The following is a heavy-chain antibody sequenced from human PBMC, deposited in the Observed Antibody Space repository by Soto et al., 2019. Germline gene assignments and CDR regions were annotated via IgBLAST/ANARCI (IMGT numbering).Heavy chain of an antibody. CDR1: GGTFSCYA. CDR2: IIPIFGTA. Sequence: ASVKVSCKASGGTFSCYAISWVRQAPGQGLEWMGGIIPIFGTANYAQKFQGRVTITADKSTSTAYMELSSLRSEDTAVYYCARCESVYYYYYGMDVWGQGTTVTVSS. CDR3: ARCESVYYYYYGMDV. J-gene: IGHJ6*02. V-gene: IGHV1-69*06.